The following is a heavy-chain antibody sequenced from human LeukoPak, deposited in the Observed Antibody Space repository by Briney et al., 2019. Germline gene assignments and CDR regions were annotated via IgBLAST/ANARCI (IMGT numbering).Heavy chain of an antibody. CDR2: IYTSGST. J-gene: IGHJ5*02. CDR1: GGSISSGSYY. Sequence: SETPSLTCTVSGGSISSGSYYWSWIRQPAGKGLEWIGRIYTSGSTNYNPSLKSRVTISVDTSKNQFSLKLSSVTAADTAVYYCARDLETWGQGTLVTVSS. D-gene: IGHD5-24*01. CDR3: ARDLET. V-gene: IGHV4-61*02.